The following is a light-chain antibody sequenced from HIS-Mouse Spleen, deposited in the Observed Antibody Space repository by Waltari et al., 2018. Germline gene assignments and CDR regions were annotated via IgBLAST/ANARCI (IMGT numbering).Light chain of an antibody. J-gene: IGKJ2*01. CDR2: WSS. CDR3: QQYYSTPYT. V-gene: IGKV4-1*01. CDR1: QSVLYSSNNKNY. Sequence: DIVMTQSPDSLAVSLGERATINCKSSQSVLYSSNNKNYLAWYQKKPGQPPKMRIYWSSTRESGVPARFSGGWSGTDFTLTISSLQAEDVAVYYCQQYYSTPYTFGQGTKLEIK.